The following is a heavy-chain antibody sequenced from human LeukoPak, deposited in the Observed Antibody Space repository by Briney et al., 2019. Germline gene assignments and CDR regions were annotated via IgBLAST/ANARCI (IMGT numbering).Heavy chain of an antibody. V-gene: IGHV3-23*01. D-gene: IGHD3-22*01. J-gene: IGHJ4*02. Sequence: GGSLRLSCAASGFTFSSYAMSWVRQAPGKGLEWVSAISGSGGSTYYADSVKGRFTISRDNAKNSLYLQMNSLRAEDTAVYYCARGGNEVGYYDSSGYYRFDYWGQGTLVTVSS. CDR2: ISGSGGST. CDR1: GFTFSSYA. CDR3: ARGGNEVGYYDSSGYYRFDY.